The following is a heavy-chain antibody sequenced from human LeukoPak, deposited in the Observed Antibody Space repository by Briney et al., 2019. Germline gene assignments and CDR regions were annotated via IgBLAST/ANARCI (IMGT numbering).Heavy chain of an antibody. CDR2: IYSNGST. Sequence: PSESLSLTYAVSVGSIRSYFWSWVRQPPGKGLEWIVYIYSNGSTNYNPSVKSRVTISGDKSKNQFSLQLRSVTATDTAVYYCARETGNLIYYFDGWGKGSLVTV. CDR1: VGSIRSYF. D-gene: IGHD1-1*01. V-gene: IGHV4-59*01. CDR3: ARETGNLIYYFDG. J-gene: IGHJ4*02.